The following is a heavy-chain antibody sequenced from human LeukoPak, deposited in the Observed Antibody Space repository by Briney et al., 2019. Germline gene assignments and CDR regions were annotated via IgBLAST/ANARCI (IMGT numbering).Heavy chain of an antibody. J-gene: IGHJ4*02. D-gene: IGHD5-12*01. V-gene: IGHV1-3*01. CDR3: ARGVYSGYDYDY. Sequence: ASVTVSCKASGYTFTSYAMHWVRQAPGQRLEWMGWINAGNGNTKYSQKFQDRLTITRDTSASTAYMELSSLRSEDTAVYYCARGVYSGYDYDYWGQGTLVTVSS. CDR1: GYTFTSYA. CDR2: INAGNGNT.